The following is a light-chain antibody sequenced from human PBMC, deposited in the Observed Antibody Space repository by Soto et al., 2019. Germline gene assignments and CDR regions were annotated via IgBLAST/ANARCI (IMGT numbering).Light chain of an antibody. CDR2: WAS. CDR3: QQYYSTHPA. Sequence: DIVMTQSPDSLAVSLGERATINCKSSQSVLYRSNNKNYLAWYQQKQGQPPKLLIYWASTRESGVPDRFSGSGSGTDFTLPISSLQAEDVAVYYCQQYYSTHPAFGGGTKVEIK. CDR1: QSVLYRSNNKNY. J-gene: IGKJ4*01. V-gene: IGKV4-1*01.